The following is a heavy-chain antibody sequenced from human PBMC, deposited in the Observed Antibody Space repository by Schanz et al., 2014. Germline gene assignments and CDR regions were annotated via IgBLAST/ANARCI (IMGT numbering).Heavy chain of an antibody. J-gene: IGHJ5*02. CDR1: GGSFSDYY. V-gene: IGHV4-34*11. CDR2: IYDSETS. Sequence: QVQLQQWGAGLLKPSETLSLTCAVYGGSFSDYYWSWIRQPPGKGLEWIGYIYDSETSNSNPYLKSRVTISLDTSKNQFSLKLTSVTAADTAVYYCARGVRRGDGKNGYYNWFDPWGQGTLVTVSS. CDR3: ARGVRRGDGKNGYYNWFDP. D-gene: IGHD3-22*01.